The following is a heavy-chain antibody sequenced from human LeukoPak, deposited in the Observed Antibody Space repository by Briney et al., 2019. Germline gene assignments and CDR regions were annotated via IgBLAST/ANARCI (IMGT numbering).Heavy chain of an antibody. CDR3: ARGPIAAAGPFDY. J-gene: IGHJ4*02. CDR1: GGSFSGYY. V-gene: IGHV4-34*01. Sequence: SETLSLTCAVYGGSFSGYYWSWIRQPPGKGLEWIGEINHSGSTNYNPSLKSRVTISVDTSKNQFSLKLSSVTAADTAVYYCARGPIAAAGPFDYWGQGTLVTVSS. CDR2: INHSGST. D-gene: IGHD6-13*01.